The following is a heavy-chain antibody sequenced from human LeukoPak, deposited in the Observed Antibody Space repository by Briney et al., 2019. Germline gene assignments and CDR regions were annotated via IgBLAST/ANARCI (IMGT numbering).Heavy chain of an antibody. Sequence: SETLSLTCAVYGVSFSGYYWSGIRQPPGKGLNGMGEINHSGSTNYNPSLKSRVTISVDTSKTQFSPTLTSVTSADTAVYYCARLRSFSRSYYYHYMDVWGKGTTVTISS. CDR2: INHSGST. V-gene: IGHV4-34*01. J-gene: IGHJ6*03. D-gene: IGHD3-10*01. CDR1: GVSFSGYY. CDR3: ARLRSFSRSYYYHYMDV.